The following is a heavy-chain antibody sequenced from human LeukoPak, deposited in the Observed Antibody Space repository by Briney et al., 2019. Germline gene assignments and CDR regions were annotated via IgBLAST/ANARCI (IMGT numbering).Heavy chain of an antibody. D-gene: IGHD3-22*01. Sequence: GGSLRLSCAASGFTVSSNYMSWVRQAPGKGLEWVSVIYSGGSTYYADSVKGRFTISRDNSKNTLYLQMNSLGAEDTAVYYCAKYYYDSSGYFPYFDYWGQGTLVTVSS. CDR2: IYSGGST. CDR3: AKYYYDSSGYFPYFDY. V-gene: IGHV3-53*01. CDR1: GFTVSSNY. J-gene: IGHJ4*02.